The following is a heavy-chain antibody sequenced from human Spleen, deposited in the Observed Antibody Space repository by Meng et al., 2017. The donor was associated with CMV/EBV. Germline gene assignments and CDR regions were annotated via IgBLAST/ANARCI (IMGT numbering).Heavy chain of an antibody. V-gene: IGHV3-33*06. D-gene: IGHD1-26*01. J-gene: IGHJ4*02. CDR2: IWFDGTNK. CDR3: AKGGQIWEHQVDY. Sequence: GGSLRLSCAASGFTFNNCDMHWVRQAPGKGLEWVAVIWFDGTNKFYADSLKGRFTISRDNSKNTLYLQMNSLRVEDTAVYYCAKGGQIWEHQVDYWGQGTLVTVSS. CDR1: GFTFNNCD.